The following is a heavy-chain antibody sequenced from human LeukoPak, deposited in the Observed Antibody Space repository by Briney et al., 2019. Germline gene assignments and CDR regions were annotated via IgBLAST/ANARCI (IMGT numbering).Heavy chain of an antibody. CDR1: GFTFSSYG. Sequence: PGGSLRLSCAASGFTFSSYGMHWVRQAPGKGLEWVAVISYDGSNKYYAGSVKGRFTISRDNSKNTLYLQMNSLRAEDTAVYYCAKDHYYDSSGYSRYFDYWGQGTLVTVSS. J-gene: IGHJ4*02. CDR2: ISYDGSNK. V-gene: IGHV3-30*18. D-gene: IGHD3-22*01. CDR3: AKDHYYDSSGYSRYFDY.